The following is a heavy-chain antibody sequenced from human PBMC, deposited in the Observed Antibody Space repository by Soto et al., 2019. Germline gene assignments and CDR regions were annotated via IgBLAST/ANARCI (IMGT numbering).Heavy chain of an antibody. D-gene: IGHD3-16*01. V-gene: IGHV4-34*01. CDR3: ARGRQGSVWVYYYYGMDV. CDR1: GGSFSGYY. Sequence: LTCAVYGGSFSGYYWSWIRQPPGKGLEWIGEINHSGSTNYNPSLKSRVTISVDTSKNQFSLKLSSVTTADTAVYYCARGRQGSVWVYYYYGMDVWGQGTTVTVSS. CDR2: INHSGST. J-gene: IGHJ6*02.